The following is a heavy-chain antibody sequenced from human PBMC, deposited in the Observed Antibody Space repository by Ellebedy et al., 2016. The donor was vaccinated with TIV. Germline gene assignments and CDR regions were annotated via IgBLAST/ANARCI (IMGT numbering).Heavy chain of an antibody. Sequence: PGGSLRLSCAASGLTFRRYATSWFRQTPGKGLEWVGFIRSKGYGGKTEYAESVEGRFTISRDDSKSIAYLQMDSLNTEDTAVYYCTRSHYYDSGTYYPDFWGQGTLVTVSS. CDR2: IRSKGYGGKT. V-gene: IGHV3-49*03. J-gene: IGHJ4*02. CDR1: GLTFRRYA. D-gene: IGHD3-10*01. CDR3: TRSHYYDSGTYYPDF.